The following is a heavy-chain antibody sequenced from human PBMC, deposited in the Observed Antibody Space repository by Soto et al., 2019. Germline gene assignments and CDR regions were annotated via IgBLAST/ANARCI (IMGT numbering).Heavy chain of an antibody. V-gene: IGHV1-8*01. CDR3: ARPNDAYPILYGMDV. CDR2: MNPNSGNT. CDR1: GYTFTSYD. J-gene: IGHJ6*02. D-gene: IGHD1-1*01. Sequence: QVQLVQSGAEVKKHGASVKVSCKASGYTFTSYDINWVRQATGQGLEWMGWMNPNSGNTGYAQKFQGRVTMTRNTSISTAYMELSSLRSEDTAVYYCARPNDAYPILYGMDVWGQGTTVTVSS.